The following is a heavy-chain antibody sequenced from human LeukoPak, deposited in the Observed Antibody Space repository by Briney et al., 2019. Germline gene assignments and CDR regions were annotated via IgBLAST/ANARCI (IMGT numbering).Heavy chain of an antibody. V-gene: IGHV4-59*01. CDR2: IYYSGST. D-gene: IGHD3-22*01. J-gene: IGHJ4*02. Sequence: SETLSLTCTVSGGSISSYYWSWIRQPPGKGLEWIGYIYYSGSTNYNPSLKSRVTISVDTSKNQFSLKLSSVTAADTAVYYCARAGNYYDSSGYPTLDYWGQGTLVTVSS. CDR1: GGSISSYY. CDR3: ARAGNYYDSSGYPTLDY.